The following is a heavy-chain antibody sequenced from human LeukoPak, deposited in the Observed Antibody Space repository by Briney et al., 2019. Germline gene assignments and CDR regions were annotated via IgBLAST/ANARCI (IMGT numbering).Heavy chain of an antibody. Sequence: GGSLRLSCAASGFTFSDYAMHWVRQAPGKGLEWVAVISYDERNKYYADSVKGRFTISRDNSKNTLYLQMNSLRAEDTAVYFCARDPRQYSGSYYSYAFDIWGLGTMVTVSS. CDR3: ARDPRQYSGSYYSYAFDI. D-gene: IGHD1-26*01. J-gene: IGHJ3*02. CDR2: ISYDERNK. CDR1: GFTFSDYA. V-gene: IGHV3-30*04.